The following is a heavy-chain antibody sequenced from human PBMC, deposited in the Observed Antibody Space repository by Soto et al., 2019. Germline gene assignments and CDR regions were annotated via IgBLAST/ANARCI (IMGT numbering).Heavy chain of an antibody. CDR3: VRPDSSSWAAPFGS. J-gene: IGHJ4*02. CDR1: GVSMTSSNW. Sequence: SETLSLTCTVSGVSMTSSNWLNWVRQSPGKGLEWIGEAHHSGRTNYNPSLKSRVTISVDKSKNHFSLKLSSVTAADTAVYYCVRPDSSSWAAPFGSWGQGTLVTVSS. CDR2: AHHSGRT. V-gene: IGHV4-4*02. D-gene: IGHD6-13*01.